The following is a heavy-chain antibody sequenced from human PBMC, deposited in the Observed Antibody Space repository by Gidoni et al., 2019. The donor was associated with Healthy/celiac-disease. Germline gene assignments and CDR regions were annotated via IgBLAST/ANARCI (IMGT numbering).Heavy chain of an antibody. J-gene: IGHJ4*02. V-gene: IGHV3-23*01. Sequence: EVQLLESGGGLVQPGGSPRLSCAASASTFSSYAMSWVRQAPGKGMEWVSTISSSGGTTHYADSVKGRFTISIDKSKNTLYLQMNSLRVEDTAVYYCAKQGGGSHLTYLDYWGQGTLVTVSS. CDR1: ASTFSSYA. D-gene: IGHD1-26*01. CDR3: AKQGGGSHLTYLDY. CDR2: ISSSGGTT.